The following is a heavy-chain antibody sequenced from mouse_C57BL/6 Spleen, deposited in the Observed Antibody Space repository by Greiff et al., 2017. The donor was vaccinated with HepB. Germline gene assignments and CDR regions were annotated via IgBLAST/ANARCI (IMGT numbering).Heavy chain of an antibody. CDR1: GFTFTDYY. CDR2: IRNKANGYTT. Sequence: EVKLVESGGGLVQPGGSLSLSCAASGFTFTDYYMSWVRQPPGKALEWLGFIRNKANGYTTEYSASVKGRFTISRDNSQSILYLRMNALRAEDSATDYGARLCRGYFDVWGTGTTVTVSS. J-gene: IGHJ1*03. V-gene: IGHV7-3*01. CDR3: ARLCRGYFDV. D-gene: IGHD6-1*01.